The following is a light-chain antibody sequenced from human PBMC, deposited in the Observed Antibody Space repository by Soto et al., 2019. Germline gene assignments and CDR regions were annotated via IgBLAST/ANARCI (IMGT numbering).Light chain of an antibody. J-gene: IGKJ1*01. CDR2: DAS. CDR1: QSISSW. V-gene: IGKV1-5*01. CDR3: QQYNSYSRT. Sequence: EIQMTQSPSTLSASVGDRVTITCLASQSISSWLAWYQQKPGKAPKLLIYDASSLESGVPSRFSGSGSGTEFTLTISSLQPDDFATYYCQQYNSYSRTFGQGTKVDIK.